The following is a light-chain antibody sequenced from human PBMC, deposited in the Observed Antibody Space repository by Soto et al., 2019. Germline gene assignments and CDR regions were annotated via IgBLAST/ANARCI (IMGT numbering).Light chain of an antibody. V-gene: IGLV2-14*01. J-gene: IGLJ1*01. Sequence: SVLTQPASVSGSPGQSITISCTGTSGDIGSYNRVSWYQQHPGKAPKLIIYEVTDRPSGVSNRFSGSKSGNTASLTISGLQAEDESEYYCSSYTHINTRACVFGTGTKVTV. CDR1: SGDIGSYNR. CDR3: SSYTHINTRACV. CDR2: EVT.